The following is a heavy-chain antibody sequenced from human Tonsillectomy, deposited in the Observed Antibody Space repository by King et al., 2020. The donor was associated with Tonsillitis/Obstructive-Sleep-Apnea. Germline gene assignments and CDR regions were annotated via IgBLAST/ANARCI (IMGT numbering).Heavy chain of an antibody. CDR3: AKGLRRVVVAPDAFDI. Sequence: VQLVESGGGLVQPGGSLRLSCAASGFAFSSYAMNWVRQAPGKGLEWVSVISGGAHSTYYADSVKGRFTISRDNSKNTVYMQMNSLRAEDTAVYYCAKGLRRVVVAPDAFDISGQGTVVTVSS. CDR2: ISGGAHST. CDR1: GFAFSSYA. D-gene: IGHD2-2*01. J-gene: IGHJ3*02. V-gene: IGHV3-23*04.